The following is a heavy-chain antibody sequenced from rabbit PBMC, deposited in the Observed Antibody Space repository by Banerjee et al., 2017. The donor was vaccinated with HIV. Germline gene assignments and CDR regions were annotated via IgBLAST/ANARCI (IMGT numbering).Heavy chain of an antibody. D-gene: IGHD1-1*01. CDR1: GFSLSSYA. CDR2: IDPVFGST. CDR3: ARKVVRDAFDP. Sequence: QQQLEESGGGLVKPGGTLTLTCKASGFSLSSYAMNWVRQAPGKGLEWIGYIDPVFGSTYYASWVNGRFTISSHNAQNTLYLQLNSLTAADTATYFCARKVVRDAFDPWGPGTLVTVS. J-gene: IGHJ2*01. V-gene: IGHV1S47*01.